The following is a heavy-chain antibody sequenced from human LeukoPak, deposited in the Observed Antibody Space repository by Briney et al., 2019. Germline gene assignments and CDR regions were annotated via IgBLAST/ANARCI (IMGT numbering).Heavy chain of an antibody. Sequence: ASVKVSCKAPGYTFTSYYMHWVRQAPGQGLEWMGIIKPSGGSTSYAQKFQGRVTMTTDTSTSTAYMELRSLRSDDTAVYYCARAVAGDYWGQGTLVTVSS. CDR1: GYTFTSYY. CDR2: IKPSGGST. D-gene: IGHD6-19*01. J-gene: IGHJ4*02. CDR3: ARAVAGDY. V-gene: IGHV1-46*01.